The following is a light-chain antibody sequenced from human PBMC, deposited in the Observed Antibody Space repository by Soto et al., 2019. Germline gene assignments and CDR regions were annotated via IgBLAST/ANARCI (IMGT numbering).Light chain of an antibody. CDR3: QEYGTSPLT. V-gene: IGKV3-20*01. CDR2: GAS. J-gene: IGKJ4*01. Sequence: EIVLTQSPGTLSLSPGERATLSCRASRSISSRYLAWYQQKPGQGPRLLIYGASSRATGIPDRFSGSGSGTDFSLTVSRLEPEDFAVYYCQEYGTSPLTCAGGTRVEIK. CDR1: RSISSRY.